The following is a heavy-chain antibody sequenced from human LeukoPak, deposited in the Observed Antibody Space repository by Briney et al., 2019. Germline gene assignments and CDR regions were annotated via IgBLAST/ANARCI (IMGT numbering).Heavy chain of an antibody. Sequence: SETLSLTCTVSGGSVSSGSYYWSWIRQPPGKGLEWIGYIYYSGSTNYNPSLKSRVTISVDTSKNQFSLKLSSVTAAGTAVYYCARDFLSTSGIAAAGAPYYYYYYGMDVWGKGTTVTVSS. D-gene: IGHD6-13*01. CDR1: GGSVSSGSYY. J-gene: IGHJ6*04. V-gene: IGHV4-61*01. CDR2: IYYSGST. CDR3: ARDFLSTSGIAAAGAPYYYYYYGMDV.